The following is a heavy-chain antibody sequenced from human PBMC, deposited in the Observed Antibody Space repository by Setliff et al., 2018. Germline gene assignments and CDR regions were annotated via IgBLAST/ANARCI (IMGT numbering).Heavy chain of an antibody. CDR1: GYTFTSYD. CDR2: MNPNSGNT. J-gene: IGHJ4*02. Sequence: RASVKVSCKASGYTFTSYDINWVRQATGQGLEWMGWMNPNSGNTGYAQKFQGRVTMTRNTSIRTAYMELSSLRSEDTAVYYCARRVGSVGIQLPDYWGQGTLVTVSS. CDR3: ARRVGSVGIQLPDY. V-gene: IGHV1-8*02. D-gene: IGHD5-18*01.